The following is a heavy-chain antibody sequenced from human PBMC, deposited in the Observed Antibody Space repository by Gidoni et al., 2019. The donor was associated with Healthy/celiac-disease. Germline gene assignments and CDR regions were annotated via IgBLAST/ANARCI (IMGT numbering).Heavy chain of an antibody. Sequence: QVQLVESGGGVVQPGRSLRLSCAASGFTFSSDAMHWVRQAPGTGLEWVAVISYDGSNKYYADSVKGRFTISRDNSKNTLYLQMNSLRAEDTAVYYCARDGGGYIDYWGQGTLVTVSS. V-gene: IGHV3-30*04. CDR2: ISYDGSNK. D-gene: IGHD3-16*01. J-gene: IGHJ4*02. CDR3: ARDGGGYIDY. CDR1: GFTFSSDA.